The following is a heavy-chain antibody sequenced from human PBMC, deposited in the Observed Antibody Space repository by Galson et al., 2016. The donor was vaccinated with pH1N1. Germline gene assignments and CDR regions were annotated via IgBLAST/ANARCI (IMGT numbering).Heavy chain of an antibody. D-gene: IGHD6-6*01. Sequence: SLRLSCAASGFTFSTYSMNWVRQAPGEALEWLSYISGGSGTIYYADSVKGRFTISRDNAKDSLYLQMNSLRAEDTAVYFCVNSIPVRPFGDWGQGTLVTVSS. J-gene: IGHJ1*01. V-gene: IGHV3-48*01. CDR3: VNSIPVRPFGD. CDR1: GFTFSTYS. CDR2: ISGGSGTI.